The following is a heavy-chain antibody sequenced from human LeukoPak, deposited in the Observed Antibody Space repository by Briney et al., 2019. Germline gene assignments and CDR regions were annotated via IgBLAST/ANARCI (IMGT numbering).Heavy chain of an antibody. CDR1: GFSFSDSV. CDR2: IKQDGSEK. D-gene: IGHD6-6*01. CDR3: ARDRGAARPNDY. V-gene: IGHV3-7*03. Sequence: GKSLRLSCVASGFSFSDSVIHWVRQAPEKGLEWVANIKQDGSEKYYVDSVKGRFTISRDNAKNSLHLQMNSLRAEDTAVYYCARDRGAARPNDYWGQGTLVTVSS. J-gene: IGHJ4*02.